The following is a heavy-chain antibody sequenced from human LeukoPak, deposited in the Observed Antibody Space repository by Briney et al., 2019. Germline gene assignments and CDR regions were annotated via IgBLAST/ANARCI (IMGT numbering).Heavy chain of an antibody. D-gene: IGHD1-26*01. V-gene: IGHV3-48*02. CDR3: ARASGNYIRD. Sequence: GGSLRLSCVASGFTFSSSLMNWVRQAPGQGLEWVSYIGSSGGTTYYADSVKGRFTNSRDNAKNSLYLQMNSLRDEDTAVYYCARASGNYIRDWGQGTLVTVSS. J-gene: IGHJ4*02. CDR1: GFTFSSSL. CDR2: IGSSGGTT.